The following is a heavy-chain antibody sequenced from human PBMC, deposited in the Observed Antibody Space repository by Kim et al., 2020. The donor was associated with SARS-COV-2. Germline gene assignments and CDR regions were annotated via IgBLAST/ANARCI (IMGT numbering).Heavy chain of an antibody. CDR2: ISSSGSTI. CDR1: GFTFSSYE. Sequence: GGSLRLSCAASGFTFSSYEMNWVRQAPGKGLEWVSYISSSGSTIYYADSVKGRFTISRDNAKNSLYLQMNSLRAEDTAVYYCARDPTSDYSSGWPETNWFDPWGQGTLVTVSS. J-gene: IGHJ5*02. CDR3: ARDPTSDYSSGWPETNWFDP. D-gene: IGHD6-19*01. V-gene: IGHV3-48*03.